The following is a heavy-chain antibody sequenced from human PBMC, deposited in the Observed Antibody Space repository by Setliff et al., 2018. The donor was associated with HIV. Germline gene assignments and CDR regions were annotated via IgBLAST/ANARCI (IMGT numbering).Heavy chain of an antibody. V-gene: IGHV5-51*01. CDR2: IFPGDSDT. Sequence: GESLKISCKGSGYNFNSHWIGWVRQMPGKSLDWLGIIFPGDSDTRYNPSFEGQVTISADKSISTAYLQWSSLKASDTAIYYCTRQGDVGQCGDYWGQGAQVTVSS. CDR1: GYNFNSHW. D-gene: IGHD2-21*02. CDR3: TRQGDVGQCGDY. J-gene: IGHJ4*02.